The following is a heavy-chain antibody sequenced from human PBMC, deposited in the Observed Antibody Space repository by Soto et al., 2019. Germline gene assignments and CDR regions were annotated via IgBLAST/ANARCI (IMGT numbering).Heavy chain of an antibody. CDR3: ASNVVVVAATRRPHEYFQH. D-gene: IGHD2-15*01. CDR2: IYYSGST. Sequence: PSETLSLTCTVSGGSISSGDYYWSWIRQPPGKGLEWIGYIYYSGSTCYNPSLKSRVTISVDTSKNQFSLKLSSVTAADTAVYYYASNVVVVAATRRPHEYFQHWGQGTLVTVSS. V-gene: IGHV4-30-4*01. CDR1: GGSISSGDYY. J-gene: IGHJ1*01.